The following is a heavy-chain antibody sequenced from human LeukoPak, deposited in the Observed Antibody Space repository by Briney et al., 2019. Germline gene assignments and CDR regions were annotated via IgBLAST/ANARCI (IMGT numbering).Heavy chain of an antibody. Sequence: GASLRLSRTASEFTFSTYSMNWASQAPGKGREWISYIRISSVTIYYAGSVKGRFTIARDNAKNSLYLQMNSLKAEDTAVYYCARGSYDSSGYYLGAGARADYWGQGTLVTVSS. CDR3: ARGSYDSSGYYLGAGARADY. D-gene: IGHD3-22*01. CDR1: EFTFSTYS. V-gene: IGHV3-48*01. CDR2: IRISSVTI. J-gene: IGHJ4*02.